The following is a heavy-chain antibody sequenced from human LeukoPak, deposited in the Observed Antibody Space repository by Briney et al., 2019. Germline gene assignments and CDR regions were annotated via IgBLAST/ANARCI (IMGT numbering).Heavy chain of an antibody. CDR2: INPNSGGT. Sequence: ASVKVSCKASGYTFTSYYMHWVRQAPGQGLEWMGWINPNSGGTNYAQKFQGRVTMTRDTSISTAYMELSRLRSDDTAVYYCASSCSGGSCYHQNYYYGMDVWGQGTTVTVSS. J-gene: IGHJ6*02. V-gene: IGHV1-2*02. CDR3: ASSCSGGSCYHQNYYYGMDV. CDR1: GYTFTSYY. D-gene: IGHD2-15*01.